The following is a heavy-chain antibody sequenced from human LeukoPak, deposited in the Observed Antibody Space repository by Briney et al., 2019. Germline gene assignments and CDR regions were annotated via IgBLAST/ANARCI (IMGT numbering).Heavy chain of an antibody. J-gene: IGHJ4*02. CDR1: GFTFSSYS. V-gene: IGHV3-21*01. D-gene: IGHD6-13*01. Sequence: GGSLRLSCAASGFTFSSYSMNWVRQAPGKGLEWVSSISSSSSYIYYADSVKGRFTISRDNAKNSLYLQMNSLRAEDTAVYYCARDARDSSSWFFDYWGRGTLVTVSS. CDR2: ISSSSSYI. CDR3: ARDARDSSSWFFDY.